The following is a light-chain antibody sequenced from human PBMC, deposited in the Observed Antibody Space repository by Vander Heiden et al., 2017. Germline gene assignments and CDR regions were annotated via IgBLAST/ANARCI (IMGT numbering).Light chain of an antibody. CDR1: QSVSSSY. J-gene: IGKJ1*01. Sequence: EIVLSPSPVTLSLSPGERATLPCRASQSVSSSYLAWYQQKPGQAPRLLIYGASSRATGIPDRFSGSGSGTDFTLTISRLEPEDFAVYYCQQYGSPSWTFGQGTKVEIK. CDR3: QQYGSPSWT. V-gene: IGKV3-20*01. CDR2: GAS.